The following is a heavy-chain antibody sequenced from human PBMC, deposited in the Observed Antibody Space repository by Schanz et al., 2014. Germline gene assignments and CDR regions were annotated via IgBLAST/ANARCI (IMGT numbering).Heavy chain of an antibody. J-gene: IGHJ4*02. V-gene: IGHV1-46*01. D-gene: IGHD2-2*01. CDR2: INPSGGST. CDR3: LRANPTQHVVLPDALRY. Sequence: QVQLVQSGAEVKKPGASVKVSCKASGYTFTSYYMYWVRQAPGQGLEWMGVINPSGGSTIYAQKFQDRVTLTSDTSASTADMELRCVRPDDTAVYYCLRANPTQHVVLPDALRYWGQGTLVSVSS. CDR1: GYTFTSYY.